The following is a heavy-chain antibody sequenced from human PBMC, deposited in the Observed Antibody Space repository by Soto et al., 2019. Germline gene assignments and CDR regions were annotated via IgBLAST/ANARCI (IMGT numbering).Heavy chain of an antibody. CDR3: ATGPSPFDY. Sequence: QVQLVQSGAEVKKPGSSVKVSCKASGGTFSSYALSWVRQAPGQGLEWMGRINPILGIANYAQKFQGRVTITAHKSTSTAYMERSSLRSEDTAMYYCATGPSPFDYWGQGTLVTGSS. J-gene: IGHJ4*02. CDR1: GGTFSSYA. V-gene: IGHV1-69*02. CDR2: INPILGIA. D-gene: IGHD6-6*01.